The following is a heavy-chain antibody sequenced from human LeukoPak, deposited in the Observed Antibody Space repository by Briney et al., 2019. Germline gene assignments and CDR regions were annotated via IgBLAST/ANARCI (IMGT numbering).Heavy chain of an antibody. CDR2: ISAYNGNT. CDR3: ARDWAIVVVPSY. D-gene: IGHD3-22*01. J-gene: IGHJ4*02. CDR1: GYTFTSYG. V-gene: IGHV1-18*01. Sequence: ASVKVSCKASGYTFTSYGISCVRQAPGQGLEWMGWISAYNGNTNYAQKLQGRVTMTTDTSTSTAYMELRSLRSDDTAVYYCARDWAIVVVPSYWGQGTLVTVSS.